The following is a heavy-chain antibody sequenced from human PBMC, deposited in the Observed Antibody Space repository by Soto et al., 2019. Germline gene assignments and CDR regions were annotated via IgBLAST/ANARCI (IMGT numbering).Heavy chain of an antibody. V-gene: IGHV4-30-2*01. CDR2: IYHSGST. Sequence: SETLSLTCAVSGGSISSGGYSWSWIRQPPGKGLEWIGYIYHSGSTYYNPSLKSRVTISVDTSNNQFSLKLSSVTAADTAVYYCARDKRDLRFLEWSYYFDYWGQGTLVTVSS. CDR3: ARDKRDLRFLEWSYYFDY. D-gene: IGHD3-3*01. J-gene: IGHJ4*02. CDR1: GGSISSGGYS.